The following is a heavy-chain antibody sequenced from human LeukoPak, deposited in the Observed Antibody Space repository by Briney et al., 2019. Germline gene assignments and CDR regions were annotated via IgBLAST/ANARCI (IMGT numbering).Heavy chain of an antibody. CDR2: ISWNSGTI. CDR3: AKAAADRYFEL. V-gene: IGHV3-9*01. D-gene: IGHD6-25*01. CDR1: GFNFNDYA. J-gene: IGHJ2*01. Sequence: RRSLCLSCVASGFNFNDYAMHWVRHAPGRGLEWVCGISWNSGTIDYANSVNGRFTISRDYDKKSLFLQINSLTIDDTALYYCAKAAADRYFELWGRGTLVIFAS.